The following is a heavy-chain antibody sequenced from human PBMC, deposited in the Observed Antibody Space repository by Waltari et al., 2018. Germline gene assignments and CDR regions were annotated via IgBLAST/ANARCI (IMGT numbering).Heavy chain of an antibody. V-gene: IGHV3-53*01. CDR1: GFTVRNY. Sequence: EVQLVESGGGLIQPGGSLRLSCAASGFTVRNYMRWVRQAPGKGLEWVSVIYTGGSIDYADSVKGRFTISRDNSKNTLYLQMNSLRAEDTAVYYCATSMAVAGKGRGWFDSWGQGTLVTVSS. CDR3: ATSMAVAGKGRGWFDS. J-gene: IGHJ5*01. CDR2: IYTGGSI. D-gene: IGHD6-19*01.